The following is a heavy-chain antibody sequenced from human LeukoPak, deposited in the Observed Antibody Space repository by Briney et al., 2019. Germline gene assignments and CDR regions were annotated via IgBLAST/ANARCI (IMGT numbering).Heavy chain of an antibody. D-gene: IGHD3-22*01. CDR2: IIPIFGTA. J-gene: IGHJ3*02. V-gene: IGHV1-69*13. CDR1: GGTFSRYA. CDR3: ARGLEDYYDSSGPYHDAFDI. Sequence: SVKVSCKASGGTFSRYAISWVRQAPGQGLEWMGGIIPIFGTANYAQKFQGRVTITADESTSTAYMELSSLRSEDTAVYYCARGLEDYYDSSGPYHDAFDIWGQGTMVTVSS.